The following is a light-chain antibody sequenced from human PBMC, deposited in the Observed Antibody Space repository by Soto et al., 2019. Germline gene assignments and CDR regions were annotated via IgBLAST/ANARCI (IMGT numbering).Light chain of an antibody. Sequence: DIQMTQSPSSLSASVGDRVTITCRASQGISTYLVWYQQKPGTVPKLLIFAASTLQSGVPSRFSGSESGTDFTLTINSLQPEDVATYYCQSYNGAPWTFGQLPKVEIK. J-gene: IGKJ1*01. V-gene: IGKV1-27*01. CDR1: QGISTY. CDR2: AAS. CDR3: QSYNGAPWT.